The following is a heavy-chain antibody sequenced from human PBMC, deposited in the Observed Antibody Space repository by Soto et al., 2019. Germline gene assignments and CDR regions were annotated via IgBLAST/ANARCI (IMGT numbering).Heavy chain of an antibody. CDR2: MNPNSGNT. D-gene: IGHD1-20*01. CDR3: ARVRYNWKLGLRDAFDI. CDR1: VYTFTSYD. V-gene: IGHV1-8*01. Sequence: ASVKVSCKASVYTFTSYDINWVRQATGQGLEWMGWMNPNSGNTGYAQKFQGRVTMTRNTSISTAYMELSSLRSEDTAVYYCARVRYNWKLGLRDAFDIWGQGTMVTVSS. J-gene: IGHJ3*02.